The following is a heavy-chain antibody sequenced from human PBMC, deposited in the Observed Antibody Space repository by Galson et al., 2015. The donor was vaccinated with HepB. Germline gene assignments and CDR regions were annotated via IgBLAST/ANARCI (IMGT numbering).Heavy chain of an antibody. CDR2: IKQDGSEK. CDR3: ARDVTTVVTGFDH. D-gene: IGHD4-23*01. Sequence: SLRLSCAASGFRFSNYGMHWVRQAPGKGLEWVANIKQDGSEKYYVDSVKGRFTISRDNAKNSLFLQMNSLRAEDTAVYYCARDVTTVVTGFDHWGQGTLVTVSS. CDR1: GFRFSNYG. J-gene: IGHJ4*02. V-gene: IGHV3-7*03.